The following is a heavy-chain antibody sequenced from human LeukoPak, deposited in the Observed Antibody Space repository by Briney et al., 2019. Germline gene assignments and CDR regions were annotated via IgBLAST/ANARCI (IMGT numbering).Heavy chain of an antibody. Sequence: SQTLSLTCTVSGGSIISSAYYWSWIRQSPGKGLEWIGYIYYSGSTYYNPSLKSRITISLDTSKNQFSLKLSSVTAADTAVYYCVRTEVSSGSADYWGQGTLVTVSS. D-gene: IGHD6-19*01. J-gene: IGHJ4*02. CDR1: GGSIISSAYY. CDR2: IYYSGST. CDR3: VRTEVSSGSADY. V-gene: IGHV4-30-4*08.